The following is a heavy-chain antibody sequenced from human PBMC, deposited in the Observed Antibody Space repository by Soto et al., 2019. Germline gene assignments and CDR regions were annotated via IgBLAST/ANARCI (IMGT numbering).Heavy chain of an antibody. V-gene: IGHV3-30-3*01. Sequence: QVQLVESGGGVVQPGRSLRLSCAASGFTFSSYVMHWVRQTPGKGLEWVAFISHDGNNKYYADSVKGRFTISRDNSENTLYLQMDSLRAEDTAVYYCARDDEGGSECDLDYWGQGTLVTVSS. CDR3: ARDDEGGSECDLDY. J-gene: IGHJ4*02. CDR2: ISHDGNNK. D-gene: IGHD1-26*01. CDR1: GFTFSSYV.